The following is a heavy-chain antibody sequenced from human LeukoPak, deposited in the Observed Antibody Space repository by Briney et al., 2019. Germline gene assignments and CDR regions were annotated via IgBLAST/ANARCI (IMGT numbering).Heavy chain of an antibody. Sequence: GGSLRLSCAASGFTFSNYAMSWVRQAPGKGLEWVSAISGSGGSTYYADSVKGRFTISRDNSKNTLYLQMNSLRAEDTAVYYCAKSGSYAHYYYMDVWGKGTTVTVSS. CDR1: GFTFSNYA. V-gene: IGHV3-23*01. J-gene: IGHJ6*03. D-gene: IGHD1-26*01. CDR3: AKSGSYAHYYYMDV. CDR2: ISGSGGST.